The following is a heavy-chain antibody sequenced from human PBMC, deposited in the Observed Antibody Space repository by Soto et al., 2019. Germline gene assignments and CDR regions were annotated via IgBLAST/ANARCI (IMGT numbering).Heavy chain of an antibody. J-gene: IGHJ5*02. CDR1: GGSISSGGYS. CDR3: VRVPGP. CDR2: IYHSGST. Sequence: QLQLQESGSGLVKPSQTLSLTCVVSGGSISSGGYSWSWIRQPPGKGLEWIGYIYHSGSTYYNPSLKSRDTISVDSSQHHFSLKLSSVTAADTAVYYCVRVPGPWGQGTLVTVSS. V-gene: IGHV4-30-2*01.